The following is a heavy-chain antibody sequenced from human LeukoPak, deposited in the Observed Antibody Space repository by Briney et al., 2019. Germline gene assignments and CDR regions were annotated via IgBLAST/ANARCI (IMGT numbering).Heavy chain of an antibody. CDR3: AKARGYAGYTLDS. V-gene: IGHV3-11*06. CDR2: ISSSSSYT. D-gene: IGHD5-12*01. Sequence: GGSLRLSCAASGFTFSDYYMSWIRQAPGKGLEWVSYISSSSSYTNYADSVKGRFTISRDNAKNSLYLQMNSLRAEDTAVYYCAKARGYAGYTLDSGGQGTRATAS. CDR1: GFTFSDYY. J-gene: IGHJ4*02.